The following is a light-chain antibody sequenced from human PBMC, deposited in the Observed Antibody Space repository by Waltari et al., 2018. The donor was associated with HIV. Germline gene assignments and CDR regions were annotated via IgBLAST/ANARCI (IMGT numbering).Light chain of an antibody. CDR3: AAWDDSLSGFYV. J-gene: IGLJ1*01. CDR2: RND. CDR1: NFNIGSNY. V-gene: IGLV1-47*01. Sequence: QSVLTQPPSASGTPGQRVTISCSGSNFNIGSNYVYWYQHVPGAAPKLLSYRNDQRPSGVPDRFSGSKSGTSASLAISGLRSEDEADYYCAAWDDSLSGFYVLGTGTKVTVL.